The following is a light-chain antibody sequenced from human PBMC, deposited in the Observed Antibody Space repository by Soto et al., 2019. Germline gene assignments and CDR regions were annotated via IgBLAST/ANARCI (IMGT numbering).Light chain of an antibody. J-gene: IGKJ5*01. Sequence: DIQMTQSPSTRSPSVGNTVTITCXASRDINNYLSWYQQKPGKAPRLLMHAASSLEPGVPSTFSGSVSGTEFTLTISSLQADDFATYFCQQVKDYPITFGQGTRLEIK. CDR3: QQVKDYPIT. CDR1: RDINNY. CDR2: AAS. V-gene: IGKV1-9*01.